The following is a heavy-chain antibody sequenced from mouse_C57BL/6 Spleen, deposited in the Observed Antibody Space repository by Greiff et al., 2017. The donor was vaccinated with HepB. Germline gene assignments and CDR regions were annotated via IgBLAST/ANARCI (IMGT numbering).Heavy chain of an antibody. CDR3: ARPGSSLYFDY. D-gene: IGHD1-1*01. CDR1: GFTFSSYT. CDR2: ISGGGGNT. V-gene: IGHV5-9*04. J-gene: IGHJ2*01. Sequence: EVQLQQSGGGLVKPGGSLKLSCAASGFTFSSYTMSWVRQTPEKRLEWVATISGGGGNTYYPDSVKGRFTISRDNAKNTLYLQMSSLRSEDTALYYCARPGSSLYFDYWGQGTTLTVSS.